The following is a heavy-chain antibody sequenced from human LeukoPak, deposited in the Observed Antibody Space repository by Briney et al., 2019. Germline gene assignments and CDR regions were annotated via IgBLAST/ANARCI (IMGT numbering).Heavy chain of an antibody. CDR1: GFTFSSFN. CDR2: ILRNSKTI. CDR3: ARGVLFDY. V-gene: IGHV3-48*02. Sequence: GKSLRLSCAASGFTFSSFNMNWVRQAPGKGLEWISSILRNSKTIYYADSVKGRFTISRDNDKNSLYLQMDNLRDEDTALYYCARGVLFDYWGRGSLVTVSS. J-gene: IGHJ4*02. D-gene: IGHD3-10*01.